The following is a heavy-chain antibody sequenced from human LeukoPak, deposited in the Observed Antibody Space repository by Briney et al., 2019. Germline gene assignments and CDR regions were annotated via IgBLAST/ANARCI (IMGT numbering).Heavy chain of an antibody. D-gene: IGHD2-2*01. V-gene: IGHV3-21*01. Sequence: PGGSLRLSCAASGFTFSSYSMNWVRQAPGKGLEWVSSISSSSSYIYYADSVKDRFTISRDNAKNSLYLQMNSLRAEDTAVYYCAREFGDIVVVPVLGIDYWGQGTLVTVSS. CDR1: GFTFSSYS. CDR2: ISSSSSYI. CDR3: AREFGDIVVVPVLGIDY. J-gene: IGHJ4*02.